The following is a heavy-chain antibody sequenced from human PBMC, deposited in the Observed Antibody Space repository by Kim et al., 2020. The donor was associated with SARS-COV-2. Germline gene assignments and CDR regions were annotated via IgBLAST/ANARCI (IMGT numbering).Heavy chain of an antibody. D-gene: IGHD3-16*01. Sequence: ASVKVSCKASGYTFTDYHINWVRQATGQGLEWMGWMNPKIGNAGYAQKFKGRVTMTRNTSISTAFMDLSSLKSEDTAVYFCVRGEGHTMIGFGEIVTDFAFWGQGTLVTVSS. V-gene: IGHV1-8*01. CDR3: VRGEGHTMIGFGEIVTDFAF. CDR2: MNPKIGNA. CDR1: GYTFTDYH. J-gene: IGHJ4*02.